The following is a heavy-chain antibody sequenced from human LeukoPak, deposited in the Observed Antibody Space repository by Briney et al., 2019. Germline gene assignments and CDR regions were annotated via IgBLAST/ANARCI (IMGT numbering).Heavy chain of an antibody. CDR2: ISSSSSYI. CDR1: GFTFSSYS. V-gene: IGHV3-21*01. D-gene: IGHD2-21*02. Sequence: PGGSLRLSCAASGFTFSSYSMNWVRQAPGKGLEWVSSISSSSSYIYYADSVKGRFTISRDNAKNSLYLQMNSLRAEDTAVYYCARTERENGDFDAFDIWGQGTMVTVSS. J-gene: IGHJ3*02. CDR3: ARTERENGDFDAFDI.